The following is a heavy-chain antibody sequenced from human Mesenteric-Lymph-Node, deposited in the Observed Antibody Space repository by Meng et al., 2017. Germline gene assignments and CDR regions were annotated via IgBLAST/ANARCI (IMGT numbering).Heavy chain of an antibody. Sequence: KVSCKGSGYSFTSYWIGWVRQMPGKGLEWMGIIYPGDSDTRYSPSFQGQITISADKSISTAYLQWSSLKASDTAMYYCARQSPGSYYDSSGYLLIAFDIWGQGTMVTVSS. J-gene: IGHJ3*02. CDR2: IYPGDSDT. CDR1: GYSFTSYW. CDR3: ARQSPGSYYDSSGYLLIAFDI. D-gene: IGHD3-22*01. V-gene: IGHV5-51*01.